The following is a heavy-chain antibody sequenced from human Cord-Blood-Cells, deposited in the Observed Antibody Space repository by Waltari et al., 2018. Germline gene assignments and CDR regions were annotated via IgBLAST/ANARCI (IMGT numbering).Heavy chain of an antibody. Sequence: QVQLQQWGAGLLKPSETLSLTCAVYGGSFSGYYWSWIRQPPGKGLEWLGETNASGSTNYNPSLRSRVRIPVDTSKNQFSLKLSSVTAAKSALYYCAREPQGRGYYVMDWCQGTLVTISS. D-gene: IGHD3-22*01. CDR3: AREPQGRGYYVMD. V-gene: IGHV4-34*01. J-gene: IGHJ4*02. CDR1: GGSFSGYY. CDR2: TNASGST.